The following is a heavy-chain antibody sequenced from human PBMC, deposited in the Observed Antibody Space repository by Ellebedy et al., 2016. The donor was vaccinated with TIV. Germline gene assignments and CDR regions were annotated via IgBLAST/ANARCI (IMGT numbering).Heavy chain of an antibody. CDR1: GAPSGNYF. V-gene: IGHV4-34*01. D-gene: IGHD6-19*01. Sequence: SETLSLXXAVSGAPSGNYFWSWIRQPPGMGLEWIGEVTHTGGTNYNPSLESRVTMSLDTSENQFSLKLNSVNVADTAVYYCARGFPAAWELAGAWGQGTLVTVSA. J-gene: IGHJ4*02. CDR2: VTHTGGT. CDR3: ARGFPAAWELAGA.